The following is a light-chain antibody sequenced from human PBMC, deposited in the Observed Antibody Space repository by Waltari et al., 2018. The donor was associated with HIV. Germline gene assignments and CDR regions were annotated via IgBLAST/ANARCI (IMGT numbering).Light chain of an antibody. CDR1: QAISNY. J-gene: IGKJ3*01. V-gene: IGKV1-27*01. Sequence: DIQMTQSPSSLSASVGDTVTITCRASQAISNYLAWYQQKPGKVPKLLIYAASTLQSGFPSRFSGSGSGTDFTLTISSLQPEDVATYYCQKFNSDPLGFTFGPGTKVDIK. CDR2: AAS. CDR3: QKFNSDPLGFT.